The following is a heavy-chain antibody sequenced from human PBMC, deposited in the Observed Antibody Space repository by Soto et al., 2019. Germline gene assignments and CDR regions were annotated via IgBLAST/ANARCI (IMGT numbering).Heavy chain of an antibody. J-gene: IGHJ5*02. V-gene: IGHV1-3*01. D-gene: IGHD6-13*01. Sequence: ASVKVSCKASGYTFTSYGIHWVRQAPGQRLEWMGWINAANGDTKYSPQFQGRVTITRDTSASTAYMELSSLRSEDTAGYYCVRRHVSATGIDWFDPWGQGTLVTVSS. CDR2: INAANGDT. CDR1: GYTFTSYG. CDR3: VRRHVSATGIDWFDP.